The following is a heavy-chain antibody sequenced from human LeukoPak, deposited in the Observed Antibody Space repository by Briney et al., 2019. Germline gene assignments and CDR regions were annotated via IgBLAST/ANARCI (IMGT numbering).Heavy chain of an antibody. V-gene: IGHV4-59*08. CDR3: ARGVRVGIAVAGPIDY. CDR1: GGSISSYY. CDR2: IYYSGST. J-gene: IGHJ4*02. D-gene: IGHD6-19*01. Sequence: PSETLSLTCTVSGGSISSYYWSWIRQPPGKGLEWIGYIYYSGSTYYNPSLKSRVTISVDTSKNQFSLKLSSVTAADTAVYYCARGVRVGIAVAGPIDYWGQGTLVTVSS.